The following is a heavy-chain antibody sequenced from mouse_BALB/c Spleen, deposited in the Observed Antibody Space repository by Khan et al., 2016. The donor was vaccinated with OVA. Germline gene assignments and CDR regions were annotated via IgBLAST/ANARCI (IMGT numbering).Heavy chain of an antibody. V-gene: IGHV2-6-4*01. CDR2: IWGGGGT. D-gene: IGHD2-14*01. CDR3: ARAYYMYDGYYAMDY. J-gene: IGHJ4*01. Sequence: QVQLKESGPGLVAPSQSLSITCTVSGFSLSRYNIHWVRQPPGKGLEWLGMIWGGGGTDYNSTLKSRLSIRKDNSKSQVFLKMNRLQTDDTAMYYCARAYYMYDGYYAMDYWGQGTSVTVSS. CDR1: GFSLSRYN.